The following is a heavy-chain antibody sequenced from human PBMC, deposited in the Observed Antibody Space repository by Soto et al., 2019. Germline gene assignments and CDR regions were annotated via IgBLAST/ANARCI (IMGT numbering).Heavy chain of an antibody. CDR2: TGLNGRTT. D-gene: IGHD6-19*01. V-gene: IGHV3-23*01. J-gene: IGHJ6*02. Sequence: GGSLRLSWAASGFPFSMSAMTWVRQAPGKGLEWVSTTGLNGRTTYYADSVKGRFTVSRDNTKNTLDLQMASLRAEDTAVYYCAREKSSGWYGYYYYGMDVWRQATTVTVSS. CDR1: GFPFSMSA. CDR3: AREKSSGWYGYYYYGMDV.